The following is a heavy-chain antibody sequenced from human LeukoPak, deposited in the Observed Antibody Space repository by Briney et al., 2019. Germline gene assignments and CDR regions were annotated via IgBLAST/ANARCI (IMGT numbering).Heavy chain of an antibody. J-gene: IGHJ5*02. CDR1: GLTFRKYA. CDR2: IWFDGTEK. D-gene: IGHD3-22*01. V-gene: IGHV3-33*01. Sequence: AGTSLRLSCAASGLTFRKYAMHWVRQAPGGRLEWVAVIWFDGTEKYYAASVMGRFTISRDSSESTLYLQMNGLRTEDTAVYYCARVNGPNSGHYYTLDLWGQGTPVTVSS. CDR3: ARVNGPNSGHYYTLDL.